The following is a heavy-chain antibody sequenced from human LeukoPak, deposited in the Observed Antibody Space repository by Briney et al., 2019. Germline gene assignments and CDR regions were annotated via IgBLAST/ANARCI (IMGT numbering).Heavy chain of an antibody. Sequence: GGSLRLSCAASGFTFSSYWMSWVRQAPGKGLEWVSSISSSSSYIYYADSVKGRFTISRDNAKNSLYLQMNSLRAEDTAVYYCARVISGWFHYFDYWGQGTLVTVSS. CDR3: ARVISGWFHYFDY. J-gene: IGHJ4*02. CDR1: GFTFSSYW. D-gene: IGHD6-19*01. V-gene: IGHV3-21*01. CDR2: ISSSSSYI.